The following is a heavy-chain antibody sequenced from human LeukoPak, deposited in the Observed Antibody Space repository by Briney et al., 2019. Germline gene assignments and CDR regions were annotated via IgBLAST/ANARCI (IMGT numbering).Heavy chain of an antibody. J-gene: IGHJ6*02. Sequence: GGSLRLSCAASGFTFSSYWMHWVRQAPGKGLVWVSRINSDGSSTSYADSVKGRFTISRDNAKNTLYLQMNSLRAEDTAVYYCARVAVTMVRGRYYYYYGMDVWGQGTTATVSS. CDR1: GFTFSSYW. CDR2: INSDGSST. CDR3: ARVAVTMVRGRYYYYYGMDV. D-gene: IGHD3-10*01. V-gene: IGHV3-74*01.